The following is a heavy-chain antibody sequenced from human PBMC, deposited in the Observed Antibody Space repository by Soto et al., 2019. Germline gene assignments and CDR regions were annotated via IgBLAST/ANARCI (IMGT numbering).Heavy chain of an antibody. CDR3: ARDRLPRGVGES. J-gene: IGHJ4*02. D-gene: IGHD3-10*01. Sequence: GGSLRLSCAASGFTFSSYSMNWVRQAPGKGLEWVSSISSSSSYIYYADSVKGRFTISRDNAKNSLYLQMNSLRAEDTAVYYCARDRLPRGVGESWGQGTLVTVSS. V-gene: IGHV3-21*01. CDR2: ISSSSSYI. CDR1: GFTFSSYS.